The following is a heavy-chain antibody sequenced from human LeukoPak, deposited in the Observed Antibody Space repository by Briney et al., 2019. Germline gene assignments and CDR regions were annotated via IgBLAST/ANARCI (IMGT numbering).Heavy chain of an antibody. V-gene: IGHV4-59*01. J-gene: IGHJ3*02. CDR3: ARGGVLLWFGELLEAPSYAFDI. CDR1: GGSISSYY. CDR2: IYYSGSP. Sequence: SETLSLTCTVSGGSISSYYWSWIRQPPGKGLEWIGYIYYSGSPNYNPSLKSRVTISVDTSKNQFSLKLSSVTAADTAVYYCARGGVLLWFGELLEAPSYAFDIWGQGTMVTVSS. D-gene: IGHD3-10*01.